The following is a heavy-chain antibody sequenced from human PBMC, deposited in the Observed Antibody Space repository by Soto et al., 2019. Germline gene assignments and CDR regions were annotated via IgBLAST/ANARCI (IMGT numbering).Heavy chain of an antibody. D-gene: IGHD3-9*01. CDR1: GGSVSTFY. J-gene: IGHJ3*02. CDR3: ARESLHYEVLTGYPHDAFDI. Sequence: SETLSLTCSVSGGSVSTFYWSLIRQPPGKGLEWIGYIYYSGSTNYNPSLRSRVTISVDTSKNQFSLKLGSVTAADTAVYYCARESLHYEVLTGYPHDAFDIWGQGTMVTVSS. V-gene: IGHV4-59*02. CDR2: IYYSGST.